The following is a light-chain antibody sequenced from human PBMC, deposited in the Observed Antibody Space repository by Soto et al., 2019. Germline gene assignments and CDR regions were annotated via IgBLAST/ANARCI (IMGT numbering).Light chain of an antibody. J-gene: IGKJ1*01. CDR2: GAS. CDR1: QSISSSY. CDR3: QQYGISVWT. V-gene: IGKV3-20*01. Sequence: EIVLTQSPGTLSLSPGKRATLSCSASQSISSSYLAWYQQKPGQAPRLLIYGASSRATGIPDRFSGSGSGRDFTLIISRLEPEDVAVYYCQQYGISVWTFGQGTKVEIK.